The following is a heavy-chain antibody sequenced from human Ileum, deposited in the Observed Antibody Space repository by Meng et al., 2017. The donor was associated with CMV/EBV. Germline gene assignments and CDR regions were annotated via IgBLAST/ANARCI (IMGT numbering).Heavy chain of an antibody. CDR2: ISNTGGSR. CDR1: GFSFRYYA. D-gene: IGHD3-3*01. V-gene: IGHV3-21*01. J-gene: IGHJ4*02. Sequence: SGFSFRYYAVHWVRQAPGKGLEWVSDISNTGGSRYYADSLKGRFTISRDNAKNSVYLQMNSLGADDTAVYYCARDPATSFGVFYLDYWGRGTLVTVSS. CDR3: ARDPATSFGVFYLDY.